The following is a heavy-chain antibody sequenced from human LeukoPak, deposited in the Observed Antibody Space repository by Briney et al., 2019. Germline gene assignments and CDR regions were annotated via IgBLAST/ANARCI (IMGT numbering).Heavy chain of an antibody. V-gene: IGHV3-30*18. J-gene: IGHJ4*02. Sequence: GGSLRLSCAASGFTSSSYGMHWVRQAPGKGLEWVAVISYDGSNKYYADSVKGRFTISRDNSKNTLYLQMNSLRAEDTAVYYCAKEMAEGGSGSYYNPGGNFDYWGQGTLVTVSS. CDR3: AKEMAEGGSGSYYNPGGNFDY. CDR1: GFTSSSYG. CDR2: ISYDGSNK. D-gene: IGHD3-10*01.